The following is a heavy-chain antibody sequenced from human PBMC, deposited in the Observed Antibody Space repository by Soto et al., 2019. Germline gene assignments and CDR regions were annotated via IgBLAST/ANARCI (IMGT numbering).Heavy chain of an antibody. Sequence: SETLSLTCTVSGVSIISSSYYWGWIRQPPGKGLEWIGSIYYSGSTYYSPSLKSRVTISVDTSKNQFSLKLSSVTAADTAVYYCARRGSGSYSDYWGQGTLVTVSS. CDR1: GVSIISSSYY. J-gene: IGHJ4*02. CDR2: IYYSGST. D-gene: IGHD3-10*01. CDR3: ARRGSGSYSDY. V-gene: IGHV4-39*01.